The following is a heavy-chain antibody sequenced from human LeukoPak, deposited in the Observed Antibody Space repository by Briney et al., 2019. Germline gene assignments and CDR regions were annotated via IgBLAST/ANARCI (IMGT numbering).Heavy chain of an antibody. Sequence: GESLRISCKGSGYSFTSYWISWVRQMPGKGLEWMGRIDPSDSYTNYSPSFQGHVTISADKPISTAYLQWSSLKASDTAMYYCARHGNLGAAAGTGVGYWGQGTLVTVSS. CDR3: ARHGNLGAAAGTGVGY. V-gene: IGHV5-10-1*01. CDR2: IDPSDSYT. CDR1: GYSFTSYW. J-gene: IGHJ4*02. D-gene: IGHD6-13*01.